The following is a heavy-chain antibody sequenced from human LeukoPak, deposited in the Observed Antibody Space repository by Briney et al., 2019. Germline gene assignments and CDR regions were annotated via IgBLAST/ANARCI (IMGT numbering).Heavy chain of an antibody. J-gene: IGHJ4*02. V-gene: IGHV3-30*03. CDR1: GFTFSSYG. CDR2: ISYDGSNK. CDR3: ARTPHY. Sequence: GGSLRVSCAASGFTFSSYGMHWVRQAPGKGLEWVAVISYDGSNKYYADSVKGRFTISRDNSKNTLYLQMNSLRAEDTAVYYCARTPHYWGQGTLVTVSS.